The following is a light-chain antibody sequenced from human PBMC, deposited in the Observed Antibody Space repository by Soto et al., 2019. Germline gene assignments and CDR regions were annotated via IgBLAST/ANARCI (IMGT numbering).Light chain of an antibody. CDR1: QSIGSY. J-gene: IGKJ3*01. V-gene: IGKV3-11*01. CDR3: QQRSTWPPFS. Sequence: EIVLTQSRATLSFSHMERDTVCWSHSQSIGSYLAWYQHKLGQPPRLLIYDASNRATGIPVRFSGSGSGTDFTLTISSLEPEDFAVYYCQQRSTWPPFSFGPGTKVDI. CDR2: DAS.